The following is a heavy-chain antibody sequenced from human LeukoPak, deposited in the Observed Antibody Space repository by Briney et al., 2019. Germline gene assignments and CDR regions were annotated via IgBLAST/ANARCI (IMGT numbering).Heavy chain of an antibody. V-gene: IGHV1-69*04. Sequence: GASVKVSCKASGYTFTAYYMYWVRQAPGQGLEWMGRIIPILGIANYAQKFQGRVTITADKSTSTAYMELSSLRSEDTAVYYCARDFGIYRSPFDYWGQGTLVTVSS. CDR1: GYTFTAYY. CDR2: IIPILGIA. D-gene: IGHD5-12*01. CDR3: ARDFGIYRSPFDY. J-gene: IGHJ4*02.